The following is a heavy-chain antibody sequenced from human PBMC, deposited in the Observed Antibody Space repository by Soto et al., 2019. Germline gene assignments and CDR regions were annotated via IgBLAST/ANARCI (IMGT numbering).Heavy chain of an antibody. J-gene: IGHJ4*02. CDR3: ANAGSVRYFFAHFAY. Sequence: QVQLVESGGGVVQPGRSLRLSCAASGFTFSSYGMHWVRQAPGKGLEWVAVISYDGSNKYYADSVKGRFTISRDNSKNTLYLQMNSVRAEDTSVYYCANAGSVRYFFAHFAYWGQGNLVSVDS. CDR1: GFTFSSYG. CDR2: ISYDGSNK. D-gene: IGHD1-26*01. V-gene: IGHV3-30*18.